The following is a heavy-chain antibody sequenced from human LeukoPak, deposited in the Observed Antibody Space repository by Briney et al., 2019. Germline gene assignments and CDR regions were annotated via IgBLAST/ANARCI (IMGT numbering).Heavy chain of an antibody. D-gene: IGHD3-22*01. J-gene: IGHJ4*02. V-gene: IGHV3-23*01. Sequence: GGSLRLSCAASGFIFKSYAMNWVRQAPGKGLEWVSGISGFGGSTYYAASVKGRFTISRDNSGDTLFLHLDNLRVEDTAMYYCARSSMIVVVITPNYYFDYWGQGTLVTVSS. CDR2: ISGFGGST. CDR1: GFIFKSYA. CDR3: ARSSMIVVVITPNYYFDY.